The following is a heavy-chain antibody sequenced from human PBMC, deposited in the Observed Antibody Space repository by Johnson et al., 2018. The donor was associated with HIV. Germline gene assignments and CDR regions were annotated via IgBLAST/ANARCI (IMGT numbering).Heavy chain of an antibody. Sequence: QVQLVESGGAVVRPGGSLRLFCAASGFTFSSYAMHWVRQAPGKGLEWVAVISYDGSNKYYADSVKVRFTISRDNSKNTLYLQMNSLRAEDTAVYYCAKEPLVRGVNAFDIWGQGAMVTVSS. CDR3: AKEPLVRGVNAFDI. CDR2: ISYDGSNK. CDR1: GFTFSSYA. V-gene: IGHV3-30-3*01. D-gene: IGHD3-10*01. J-gene: IGHJ3*02.